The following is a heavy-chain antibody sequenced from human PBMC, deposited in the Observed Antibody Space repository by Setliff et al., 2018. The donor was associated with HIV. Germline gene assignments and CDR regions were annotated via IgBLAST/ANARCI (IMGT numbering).Heavy chain of an antibody. CDR2: INPKSDGT. CDR1: GYSITDYY. V-gene: IGHV1-2*02. CDR3: AKDIPGPATNSGRIKNWFDP. J-gene: IGHJ5*02. D-gene: IGHD6-19*01. Sequence: ASVKVSCKASGYSITDYYIHWVRQAPGQGPEWMGWINPKSDGTSYAQKFQGRLTMTRDTSTNTVYMELSSLRSEDTAVYYCAKDIPGPATNSGRIKNWFDPWGEGTLVTVSS.